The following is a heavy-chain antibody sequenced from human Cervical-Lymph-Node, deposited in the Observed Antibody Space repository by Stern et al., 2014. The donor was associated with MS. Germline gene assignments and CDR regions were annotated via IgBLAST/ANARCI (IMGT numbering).Heavy chain of an antibody. V-gene: IGHV4-38-2*02. CDR1: GYSISSDYY. Sequence: QVQLQESGPGLVKPSETLSLTCTVSGYSISSDYYWGWIRQPPGKGLEWLGSIYHRGSPYYHPSLKSRVAISLDTSKTQFPRGLSSVTAADTAVYYCARGRTAATASDWGQGTLVTVSS. CDR3: ARGRTAATASD. J-gene: IGHJ4*02. CDR2: IYHRGSP. D-gene: IGHD6-13*01.